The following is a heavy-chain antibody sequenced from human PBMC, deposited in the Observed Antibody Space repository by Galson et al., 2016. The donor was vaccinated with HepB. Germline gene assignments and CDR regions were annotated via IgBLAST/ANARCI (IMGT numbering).Heavy chain of an antibody. V-gene: IGHV3-48*02. CDR3: ARRFDS. J-gene: IGHJ4*02. Sequence: SLRLSCAASGFTFSTYGMNWVRQAPGKGLEWVSYITGGSTAIYYADSVKGRFTISRDDAKHSLYLQMNSLRDEDTAVYYCARRFDSWGQGTLVIVSS. CDR1: GFTFSTYG. CDR2: ITGGSTAI.